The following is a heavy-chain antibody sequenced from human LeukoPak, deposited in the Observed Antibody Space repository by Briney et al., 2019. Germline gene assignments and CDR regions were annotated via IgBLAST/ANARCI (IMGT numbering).Heavy chain of an antibody. CDR1: GFTFSSFG. Sequence: GGSLRLSCAAFGFTFSSFGMNWVRQAPGKGLEWVSSISAGSTYIYYADSVRGRFTISRDNAKSSLHLQMNSLRAEDTAVYYCAKGGGDHRSFDRWGQGTLVTVSS. CDR3: AKGGGDHRSFDR. V-gene: IGHV3-21*01. D-gene: IGHD2-21*02. J-gene: IGHJ5*02. CDR2: ISAGSTYI.